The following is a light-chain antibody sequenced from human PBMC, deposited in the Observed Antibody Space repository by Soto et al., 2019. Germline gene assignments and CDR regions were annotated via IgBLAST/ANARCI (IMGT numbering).Light chain of an antibody. CDR3: SSYAGINNLGV. Sequence: QSALTQPPSASGSPGQSVTISCTGTSSDVGGYKYVSWYQQHPGKAPKLMIFEVNKRTSGVPDRFSGSKSGNTATLTVSGLQAEDEAYYYCSSYAGINNLGVFGTGTKLTVL. J-gene: IGLJ1*01. CDR1: SSDVGGYKY. V-gene: IGLV2-8*01. CDR2: EVN.